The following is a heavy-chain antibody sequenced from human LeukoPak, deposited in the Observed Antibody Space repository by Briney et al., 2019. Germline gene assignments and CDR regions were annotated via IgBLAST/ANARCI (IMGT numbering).Heavy chain of an antibody. Sequence: PSETLSLTCTVSGGSISSSSYYWGWIRQPPGKGLEWIGSIYYSGSTYYNPSLKSRVTISVDTSKNQFSLKLSSVTAADTAVYYCARGPVVVVPAAIRGVYFDYWGQGTLVTVSS. CDR2: IYYSGST. CDR3: ARGPVVVVPAAIRGVYFDY. V-gene: IGHV4-39*01. CDR1: GGSISSSSYY. J-gene: IGHJ4*02. D-gene: IGHD2-2*02.